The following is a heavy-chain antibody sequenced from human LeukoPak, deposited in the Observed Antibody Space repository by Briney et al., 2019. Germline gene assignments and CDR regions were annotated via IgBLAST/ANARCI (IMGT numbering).Heavy chain of an antibody. V-gene: IGHV3-21*01. Sequence: PGGSLRLSCAAYGFTLSSHSMNWVRQAPGKGLEWVSSISSSSSYIHSADSVKGRFTISRDNAKNSLYLQMNSLRAEDTAVYYCARDQGVVVPAAIGQSVDYWGQGTLVTVSS. CDR3: ARDQGVVVPAAIGQSVDY. D-gene: IGHD2-2*01. J-gene: IGHJ4*02. CDR2: ISSSSSYI. CDR1: GFTLSSHS.